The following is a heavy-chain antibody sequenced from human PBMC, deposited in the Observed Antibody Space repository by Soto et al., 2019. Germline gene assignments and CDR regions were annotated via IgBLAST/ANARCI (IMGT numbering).Heavy chain of an antibody. V-gene: IGHV3-7*01. Sequence: EVYLVESGGVLVQPGGSLRLSCAASGFTFSDYWISWVRQAPGKGLEWVANIKEDGSEQQYGHSVKGRFTISRDNAQNSVYLQMNSLGTEDTAADFCARDVLGGYFDYWGQGTRVTVSS. CDR3: ARDVLGGYFDY. CDR2: IKEDGSEQ. CDR1: GFTFSDYW. J-gene: IGHJ4*02. D-gene: IGHD3-16*01.